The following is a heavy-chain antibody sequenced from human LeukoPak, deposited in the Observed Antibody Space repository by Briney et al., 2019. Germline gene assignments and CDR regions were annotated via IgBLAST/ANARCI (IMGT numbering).Heavy chain of an antibody. CDR3: ARDGYSIAAAVAVDY. CDR2: INSDGSST. CDR1: GFTFSSYW. Sequence: PGGSLRLSCAASGFTFSSYWMHWVRQAPGKGLVWVSRINSDGSSTSYADSVKGRFTISRDNAKNTLYLQMNSLRAEDTAVYYCARDGYSIAAAVAVDYWGQGTLVTASA. D-gene: IGHD6-13*01. J-gene: IGHJ4*02. V-gene: IGHV3-74*01.